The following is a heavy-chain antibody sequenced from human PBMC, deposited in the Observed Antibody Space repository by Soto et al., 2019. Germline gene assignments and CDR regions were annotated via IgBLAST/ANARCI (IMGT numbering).Heavy chain of an antibody. Sequence: NPSETLSLTCSVSGGSVSDKTYYWSWIRQPPGKRLEWIGYVYYSGTTNYNPSLKSRVTISVDLSKNRLSLRLSSVTTADTALYYFARTTAVPNTLRSRYFFYYCRQWTLVTVSS. V-gene: IGHV4-61*01. CDR2: VYYSGTT. J-gene: IGHJ4*02. D-gene: IGHD4-17*01. CDR1: GGSVSDKTYY. CDR3: ARTTAVPNTLRSRYFFYY.